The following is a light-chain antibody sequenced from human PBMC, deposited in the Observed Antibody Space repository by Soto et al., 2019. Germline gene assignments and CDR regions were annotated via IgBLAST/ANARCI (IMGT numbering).Light chain of an antibody. V-gene: IGKV3-20*01. CDR1: QSFSSNS. J-gene: IGKJ1*01. CDR2: GAS. Sequence: EIVLTQSPGTLSLSPGESATLSCRASQSFSSNSLAWYQQKPGQAPRLLIYGASSRATGIPDRFSGSGSGTDFTLTISRLEAEDFAVYYCQEYGSSRTFGQGTKVEIK. CDR3: QEYGSSRT.